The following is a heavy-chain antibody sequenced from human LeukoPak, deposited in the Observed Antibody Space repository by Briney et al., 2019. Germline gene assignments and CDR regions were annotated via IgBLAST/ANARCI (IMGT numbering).Heavy chain of an antibody. CDR2: IYYSGST. CDR1: GGSISSSSYY. V-gene: IGHV4-39*01. Sequence: SETLSLTCTVSGGSISSSSYYWGWVRQPPGRGREWIGSIYYSGSTYYNPSLKSRVTISVDTSKNQFSLKLSSVTAADTAVYYCARSPETGQNWGQGTLVTVSS. D-gene: IGHD1-14*01. CDR3: ARSPETGQN. J-gene: IGHJ4*02.